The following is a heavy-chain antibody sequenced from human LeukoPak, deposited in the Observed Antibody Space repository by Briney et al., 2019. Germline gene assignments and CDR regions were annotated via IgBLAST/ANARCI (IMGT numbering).Heavy chain of an antibody. CDR1: GYTFTGYC. Sequence: ASVKVSCKASGYTFTGYCMHWVRQAPGQGLEWMGWINPNSGGTNYAQKFQGRVTMTRDTSISTAYMELSRLRSDDTAVYYCASGRGRFGDTAMDRHNWFDPWGQGTLVTVSS. J-gene: IGHJ5*02. CDR2: INPNSGGT. D-gene: IGHD5-18*01. CDR3: ASGRGRFGDTAMDRHNWFDP. V-gene: IGHV1-2*02.